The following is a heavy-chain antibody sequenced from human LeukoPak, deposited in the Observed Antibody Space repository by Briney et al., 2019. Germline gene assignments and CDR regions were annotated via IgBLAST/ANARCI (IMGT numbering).Heavy chain of an antibody. J-gene: IGHJ6*02. CDR2: LYSSDST. V-gene: IGHV3-66*01. Sequence: GGSLRLSCTASGFTVRSNYMSWVRQAPGKGLEWVSLLYSSDSTYYADSVKGRFTISRDNSKNTLSLQMNSLRAEDTALYYCASRDKGYYYGMGVWGQGTTVTGSS. CDR1: GFTVRSNY. D-gene: IGHD5-24*01. CDR3: ASRDKGYYYGMGV.